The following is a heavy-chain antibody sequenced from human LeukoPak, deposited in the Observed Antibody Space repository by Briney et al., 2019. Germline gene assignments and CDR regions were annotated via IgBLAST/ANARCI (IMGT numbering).Heavy chain of an antibody. J-gene: IGHJ6*03. CDR1: GYTFINYG. V-gene: IGHV1-18*01. Sequence: ASVKVSRKASGYTFINYGISWVRQAPGQGLEWMGWISGYDGNTNYAQEVQGRVTTTTDTSSSTAYMELRSLSSDDTAVYYCARAGGNSDYYYMDVWGRGSTVTVSS. CDR3: ARAGGNSDYYYMDV. CDR2: ISGYDGNT. D-gene: IGHD4-23*01.